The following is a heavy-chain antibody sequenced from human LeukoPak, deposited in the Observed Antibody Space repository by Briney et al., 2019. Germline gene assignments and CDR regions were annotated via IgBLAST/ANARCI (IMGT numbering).Heavy chain of an antibody. V-gene: IGHV1-18*04. CDR1: GYTFTGHY. CDR3: VRESGGYYGGAFDY. J-gene: IGHJ4*02. D-gene: IGHD3-22*01. Sequence: GASVKVSCKASGYTFTGHYMHWVRQAPGQGLEWMGWISAYNGNTNYAQKLQGRVTMTTDTSTSTAYMELRSLRSDDTAVYYCVRESGGYYGGAFDYWGQGTLVTVSS. CDR2: ISAYNGNT.